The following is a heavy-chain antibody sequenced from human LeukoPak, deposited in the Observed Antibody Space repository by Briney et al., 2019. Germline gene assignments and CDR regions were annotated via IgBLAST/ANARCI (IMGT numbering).Heavy chain of an antibody. CDR3: ARDLLWYYGMDV. J-gene: IGHJ6*02. Sequence: PGGSLRLSCAASGFTFSDYYMSLIRQAPGKGLEWVSYISSSGSTIYYADSVKGRFTISRDNAKNSLYLQMNSLRAEDTAMYYCARDLLWYYGMDVWGQGTTVTVSS. CDR1: GFTFSDYY. V-gene: IGHV3-11*01. CDR2: ISSSGSTI. D-gene: IGHD2-15*01.